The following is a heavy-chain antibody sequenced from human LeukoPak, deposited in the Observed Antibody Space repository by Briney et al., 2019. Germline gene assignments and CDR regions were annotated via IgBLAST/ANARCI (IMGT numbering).Heavy chain of an antibody. CDR1: GFSFSSYA. Sequence: GRSLRLSCAASGFSFSSYALHWIRQAPGKGLQWVAVISYDGSNKYYRDSVKGRFTISRDNSKNMLYLQMNSLRAEDTAVYYCAKGYYGSGGSDAFDIWGQGTMVTVSS. CDR3: AKGYYGSGGSDAFDI. CDR2: ISYDGSNK. V-gene: IGHV3-30*04. J-gene: IGHJ3*02. D-gene: IGHD3-10*01.